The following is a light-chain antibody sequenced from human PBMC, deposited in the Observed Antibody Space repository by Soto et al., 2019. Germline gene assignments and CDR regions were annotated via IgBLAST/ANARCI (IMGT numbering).Light chain of an antibody. CDR2: DAS. CDR3: QHRSSWPLT. J-gene: IGKJ4*01. V-gene: IGKV3-11*01. CDR1: QSVSSY. Sequence: EIGLTQSPATLSLSPGERATLSCRASQSVSSYLAWYQQKPGQAPRLLIYDASNRATGIPARFSGSGSGTDFTLTISSLEPEDFAVYYCQHRSSWPLTFGGGTK.